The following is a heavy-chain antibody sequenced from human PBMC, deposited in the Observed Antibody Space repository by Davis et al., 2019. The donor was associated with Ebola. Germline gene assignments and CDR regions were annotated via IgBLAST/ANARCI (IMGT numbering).Heavy chain of an antibody. CDR3: ARDRGIAAAGSFFYYYYYGMDV. D-gene: IGHD6-13*01. Sequence: ASVKVSCKASGYSFNTYGLSWMRQAPGQGLEWMGWINPDNGDTNYAQSLQGRVTMTADTSTSTAYMELRSLRSDDTAVYYCARDRGIAAAGSFFYYYYYGMDVWGQGTTVTVSS. CDR1: GYSFNTYG. CDR2: INPDNGDT. J-gene: IGHJ6*02. V-gene: IGHV1-18*01.